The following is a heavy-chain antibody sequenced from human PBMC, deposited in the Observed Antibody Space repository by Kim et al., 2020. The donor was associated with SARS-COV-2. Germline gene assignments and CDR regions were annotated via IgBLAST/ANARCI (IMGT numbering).Heavy chain of an antibody. CDR2: ITWNSGTI. CDR3: AKDSVFRGGLWDWFDP. D-gene: IGHD3-10*01. CDR1: GFTFNDYS. Sequence: GGSLRLSCIASGFTFNDYSMHWVRQAPGKGLEWVAGITWNSGTIGYADSVKGRFTISRDNAKNSLYLQMNSLTPEDTALYFCAKDSVFRGGLWDWFDPWGQGTLVTVSS. J-gene: IGHJ5*02. V-gene: IGHV3-9*01.